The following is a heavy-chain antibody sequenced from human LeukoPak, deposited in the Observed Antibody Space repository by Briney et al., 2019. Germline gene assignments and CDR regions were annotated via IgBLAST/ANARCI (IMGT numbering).Heavy chain of an antibody. Sequence: PGGSLRLSCAGSGFTFSSYAMSWVRQAPGKGLEWVSALSNSGGSTYYADSVKGRFTISRDNSKNTVYLQMNSLRSEDTAVYYCAKGDSSAWRHYFDYWGQGTLVTVSS. CDR2: LSNSGGST. V-gene: IGHV3-23*01. D-gene: IGHD6-19*01. CDR1: GFTFSSYA. J-gene: IGHJ4*02. CDR3: AKGDSSAWRHYFDY.